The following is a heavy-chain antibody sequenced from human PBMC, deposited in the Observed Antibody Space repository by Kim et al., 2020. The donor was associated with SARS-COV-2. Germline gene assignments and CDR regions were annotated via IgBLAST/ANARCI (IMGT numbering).Heavy chain of an antibody. D-gene: IGHD6-19*01. CDR1: GYSFTSYD. J-gene: IGHJ6*02. CDR3: ARRAPRPGSGGRQYYGLDV. CDR2: LNPNIGNA. V-gene: IGHV1-8*01. Sequence: ASVKVSCKASGYSFTSYDLNWVRQATGQGPEWMGWLNPNIGNAGYAQKFQGRVTMSRNTSISTAYMELSSLRSEDTAVYYCARRAPRPGSGGRQYYGLDVWGQGPTVTVSS.